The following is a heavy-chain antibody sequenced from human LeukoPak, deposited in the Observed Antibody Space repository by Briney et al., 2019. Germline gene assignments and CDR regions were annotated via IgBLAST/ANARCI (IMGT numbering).Heavy chain of an antibody. V-gene: IGHV3-23*01. CDR3: ARVVGSGWPYYFDY. CDR1: GFTFSSNA. Sequence: HAGGSLRLSCAASGFTFSSNAMSWVRQAPGKGLEWVSGISGSGDRTHYADSVKGRFTISRDNTKGTLYLQMNSLRAEDTAIYYCARVVGSGWPYYFDYWGQGTLVTVSS. J-gene: IGHJ4*02. CDR2: ISGSGDRT. D-gene: IGHD6-19*01.